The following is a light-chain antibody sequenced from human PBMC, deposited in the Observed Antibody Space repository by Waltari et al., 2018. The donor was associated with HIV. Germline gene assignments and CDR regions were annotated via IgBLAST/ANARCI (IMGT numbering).Light chain of an antibody. V-gene: IGLV2-11*01. Sequence: QSALTQPPSVSGSPGQSVTISYTGPSSTVGVYNYVFWYQQLPGKAPKLMIYDLTERPSGVPDRFSGSKSGNTASLTISGLQAEDEADYYCCSFAGSYTWLFGGGTKLTVL. J-gene: IGLJ2*01. CDR2: DLT. CDR3: CSFAGSYTWL. CDR1: SSTVGVYNY.